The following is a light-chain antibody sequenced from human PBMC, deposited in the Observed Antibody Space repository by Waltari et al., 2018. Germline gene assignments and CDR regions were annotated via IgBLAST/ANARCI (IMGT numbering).Light chain of an antibody. CDR2: EVP. CDR1: ISDVGAYNY. V-gene: IGLV2-8*01. Sequence: QSALTQPPSASGSPGQSVTLSCTGTISDVGAYNYFSWYQQPPGKGPKLLIYEVPKRPPGVPDRFSGSKSGNTASLTVSGLQAEDEADYYCTAYAGSKNVFGTGTKVTVL. CDR3: TAYAGSKNV. J-gene: IGLJ1*01.